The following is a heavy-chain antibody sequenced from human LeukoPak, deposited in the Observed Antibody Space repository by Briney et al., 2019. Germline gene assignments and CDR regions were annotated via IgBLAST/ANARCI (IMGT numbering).Heavy chain of an antibody. CDR2: ISGSGVTT. J-gene: IGHJ4*02. CDR3: AKILEIYYESLDY. Sequence: GGSLRLSCAAPGFTFCNYAMSWVRQAPGKGLEWVSTISGSGVTTHYADSVKGRFTISRDNAKNTLFLQMDSLRAEDTAVYYCAKILEIYYESLDYWGQGTLVTVSS. V-gene: IGHV3-23*01. D-gene: IGHD1-26*01. CDR1: GFTFCNYA.